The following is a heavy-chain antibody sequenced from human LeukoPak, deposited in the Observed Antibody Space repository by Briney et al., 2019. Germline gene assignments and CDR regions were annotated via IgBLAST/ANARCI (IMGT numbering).Heavy chain of an antibody. CDR1: GGSISSYH. V-gene: IGHV3-48*03. CDR2: ISSSGSTI. J-gene: IGHJ4*02. CDR3: ASLTSGLFDY. D-gene: IGHD6-19*01. Sequence: PSETLSLTCTVSGGSISSYHWSWIRQPPGKGLEWVSYISSSGSTIYYADSVKGRFTISRDNAKNSLYLQMNSLRAEDTAVYYCASLTSGLFDYWGQGTLVTVSP.